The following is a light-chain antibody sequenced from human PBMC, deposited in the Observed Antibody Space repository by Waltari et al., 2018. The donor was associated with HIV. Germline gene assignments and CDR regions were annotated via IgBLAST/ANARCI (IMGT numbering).Light chain of an antibody. CDR2: DNN. Sequence: QSVLTQPPSVSAAPGQKVTISCSGSSSNIGKNYVCWYQQLPGTAPKLLIYDNNKRPSGIPDRFPGSKSGTSATLGITGLQTGDEADYYCGTWDSSLSAWVFGGGTKLTVL. CDR1: SSNIGKNY. CDR3: GTWDSSLSAWV. V-gene: IGLV1-51*01. J-gene: IGLJ3*02.